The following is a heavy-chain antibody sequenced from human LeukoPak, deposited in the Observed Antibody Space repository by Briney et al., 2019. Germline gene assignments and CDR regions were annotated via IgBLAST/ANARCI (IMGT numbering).Heavy chain of an antibody. CDR2: INPSGGST. CDR3: ARVRYYDSSGYYDNDAFDI. D-gene: IGHD3-22*01. V-gene: IGHV1-46*01. CDR1: GYTFTSYY. Sequence: ASVKVSCKASGYTFTSYYMHWVRQAPGQGLEWTGIINPSGGSTSYAQKFQGRVTMTRDTSTSTVYMELSSLRSEDTAVYYCARVRYYDSSGYYDNDAFDIWGQGTMVTVSS. J-gene: IGHJ3*02.